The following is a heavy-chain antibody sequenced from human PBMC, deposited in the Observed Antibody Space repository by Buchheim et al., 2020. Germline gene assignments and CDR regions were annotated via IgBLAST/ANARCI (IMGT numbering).Heavy chain of an antibody. V-gene: IGHV3-7*01. Sequence: EVQLAVSGGGLVQPGGSLRLSCIGSGFTFNRYWMTWVRQAPGKGLEWVATIKQDGTEKYYVNSVKGRVIASRDNAKNSGFVHMSSLADEDTAVYYCARHTGFDSGLDVWGQGT. CDR1: GFTFNRYW. J-gene: IGHJ6*02. CDR3: ARHTGFDSGLDV. D-gene: IGHD5-12*01. CDR2: IKQDGTEK.